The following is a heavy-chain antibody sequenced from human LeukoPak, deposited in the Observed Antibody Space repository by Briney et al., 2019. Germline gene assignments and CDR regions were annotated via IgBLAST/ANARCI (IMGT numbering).Heavy chain of an antibody. V-gene: IGHV3-30*03. CDR2: ISHDGSNK. CDR3: ARDGSFWRGYPYYYDY. J-gene: IGHJ4*02. CDR1: GFTFSSYG. D-gene: IGHD3-3*01. Sequence: GGSLRLSCAASGFTFSSYGMHWVRQAPGKGLEWVAVISHDGSNKYYADSVKGRFTISRDNSKNTLYLQVNSLRAEDTAVYYCARDGSFWRGYPYYYDYWGQGTLVTVSS.